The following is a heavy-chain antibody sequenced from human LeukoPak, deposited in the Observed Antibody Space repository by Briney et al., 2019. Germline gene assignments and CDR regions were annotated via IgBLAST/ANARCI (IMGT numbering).Heavy chain of an antibody. CDR3: ALNDYGDGLGY. CDR2: INPNSGGT. J-gene: IGHJ4*02. CDR1: GYTFTVYY. D-gene: IGHD4-17*01. Sequence: ASVKVSCKASGYTFTVYYIHWVRQAPGQGLEWMGWINPNSGGTNYAQRFQGRVTMTRDTSFSTAYMELSRLRSDDTAVYYCALNDYGDGLGYWGQGTLVTVSS. V-gene: IGHV1-2*02.